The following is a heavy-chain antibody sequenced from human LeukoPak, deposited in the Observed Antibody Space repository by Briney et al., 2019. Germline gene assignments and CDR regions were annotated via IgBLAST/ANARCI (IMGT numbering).Heavy chain of an antibody. CDR2: INPSGDST. D-gene: IGHD6-19*01. V-gene: IGHV1-46*01. CDR1: GYTFTSYY. Sequence: GASVKVSCKASGYTFTSYYMHWVRQAPGQGLEWMGVINPSGDSTSYAQKFQGRVTMTRDTSTSTVYMELSSLRSEDTAVYYCARALRSGWVSYNWFDPWGQGTLVTVSS. CDR3: ARALRSGWVSYNWFDP. J-gene: IGHJ5*02.